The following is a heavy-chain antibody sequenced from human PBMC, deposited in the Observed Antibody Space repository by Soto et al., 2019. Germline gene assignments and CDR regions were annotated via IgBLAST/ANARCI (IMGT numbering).Heavy chain of an antibody. Sequence: GGSLRLSCAASGLTFSTFDMSWVRQPPGKGLEWVSVISGRDDSANYADSVKGRFTISKDKSSNTLYLQMNNLRAEDTAVYYCVKGAWLDYWGQGTLVTVSS. CDR1: GLTFSTFD. CDR3: VKGAWLDY. CDR2: ISGRDDSA. J-gene: IGHJ4*02. D-gene: IGHD6-19*01. V-gene: IGHV3-23*01.